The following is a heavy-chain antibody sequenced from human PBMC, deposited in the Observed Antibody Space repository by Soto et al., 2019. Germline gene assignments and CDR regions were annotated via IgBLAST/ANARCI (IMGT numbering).Heavy chain of an antibody. V-gene: IGHV4-39*01. CDR1: GGSISSSSYY. Sequence: SETLSLTCTVSGGSISSSSYYWGWIRQPPGKGLEWIGSIYYSGSTYNNPSLKSRVTISVDTSKNQFSLKLSSVTAADTAVYYCARLFWGDSGLNNWFDPWGQGTLVTVSS. CDR2: IYYSGST. J-gene: IGHJ5*02. CDR3: ARLFWGDSGLNNWFDP. D-gene: IGHD2-21*02.